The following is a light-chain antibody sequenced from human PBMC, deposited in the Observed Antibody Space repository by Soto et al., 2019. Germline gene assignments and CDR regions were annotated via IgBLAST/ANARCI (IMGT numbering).Light chain of an antibody. CDR2: DVT. V-gene: IGLV2-14*03. J-gene: IGLJ2*01. CDR3: SSYTTSSTLV. Sequence: QSALTQPASVSASPGQSITISCTGSSSDVGTYKYVSLYQHHPGKAPKLLIYDVTNRHAGVSNRFSGSKSGNTASLIISGIQTEDAADYYCSSYTTSSTLVFGGGPKLTVL. CDR1: SSDVGTYKY.